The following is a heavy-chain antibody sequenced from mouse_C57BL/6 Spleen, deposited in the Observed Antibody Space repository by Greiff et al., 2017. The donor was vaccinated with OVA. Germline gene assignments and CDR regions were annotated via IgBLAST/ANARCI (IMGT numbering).Heavy chain of an antibody. V-gene: IGHV5-17*01. D-gene: IGHD4-1*02. Sequence: VQLKESGGGLVKPGGSLKLSCAASGFTFSDYGMHWVRQAPEKGLEWVAYISSGSSTIYYADTVKGRFTISRDNAKNTLFLQMTSLRSEDTAMYYCARSTTGQFAYWGQGTLVTVSA. J-gene: IGHJ3*01. CDR1: GFTFSDYG. CDR3: ARSTTGQFAY. CDR2: ISSGSSTI.